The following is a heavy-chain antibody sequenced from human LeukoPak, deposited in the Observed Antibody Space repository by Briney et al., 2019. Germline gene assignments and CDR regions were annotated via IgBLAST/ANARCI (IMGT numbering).Heavy chain of an antibody. D-gene: IGHD1-26*01. CDR2: MNPNSGNT. J-gene: IGHJ4*02. V-gene: IGHV1-8*01. Sequence: GASVKVSCKVSGYTLTELSMHWVRQATGQGLEWMGWMNPNSGNTGYAQKFQGRVTMTRNTSISTAYMELSSLRSEDTAVYYCARGPRGYFGSDYWGQGTLVTVSS. CDR1: GYTLTELS. CDR3: ARGPRGYFGSDY.